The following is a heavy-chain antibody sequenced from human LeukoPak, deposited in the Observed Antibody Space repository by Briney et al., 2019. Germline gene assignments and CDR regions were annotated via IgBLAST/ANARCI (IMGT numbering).Heavy chain of an antibody. CDR3: ARGGGYYTY. J-gene: IGHJ4*02. CDR2: IKQDGSET. D-gene: IGHD3-22*01. CDR1: DFTFSSYW. Sequence: GGSLRLSCAASDFTFSSYWMTWVRQAPGKGLEWVANIKQDGSETYYVDSVKGRFTIFRDNAKNSLYLQMNGLRAEDTAVYYCARGGGYYTYWGQGTLVTVSS. V-gene: IGHV3-7*01.